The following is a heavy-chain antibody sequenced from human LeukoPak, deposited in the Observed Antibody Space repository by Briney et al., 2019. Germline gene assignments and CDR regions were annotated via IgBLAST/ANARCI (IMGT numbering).Heavy chain of an antibody. CDR3: AREVGTTTGYLDY. J-gene: IGHJ4*02. Sequence: GGSLRLSCVASGFTFNHYAINWVRQAPEKGLEWVSAISGSGSATYYADSVQGRFTISRDNSQNTVFLQMNSLRAEDTAVYYCAREVGTTTGYLDYWGQGTLVTVSS. CDR2: ISGSGSAT. D-gene: IGHD1-26*01. V-gene: IGHV3-23*01. CDR1: GFTFNHYA.